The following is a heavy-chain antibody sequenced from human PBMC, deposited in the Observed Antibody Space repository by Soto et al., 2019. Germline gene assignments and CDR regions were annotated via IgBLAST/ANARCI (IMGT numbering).Heavy chain of an antibody. CDR1: GGSFSGYY. CDR3: ALYVEMATITPLFY. Sequence: SETLSLTCAVYGGSFSGYYWSWIRQPPGKGLEWIGEINHSGSTNYNPSLKSRVTISVDTSKNQFSLKLSSVTAADTAVYYCALYVEMATITPLFYWGQGTLVTVSS. CDR2: INHSGST. V-gene: IGHV4-34*01. J-gene: IGHJ4*02. D-gene: IGHD5-12*01.